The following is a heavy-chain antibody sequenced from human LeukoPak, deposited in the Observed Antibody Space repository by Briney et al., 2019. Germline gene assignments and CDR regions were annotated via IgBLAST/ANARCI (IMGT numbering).Heavy chain of an antibody. CDR1: GFTFSIYG. CDR3: ARPRGNVEMATFPFDY. CDR2: ISSSSSYI. Sequence: GGSLRLSCAASGFTFSIYGMGWVRQAPGKGLDWVSSISSSSSYIYYADSVKGRFTISRHNGRNSLYLEMNSLRAEDTAVYYCARPRGNVEMATFPFDYWGQGTLVTVSS. V-gene: IGHV3-21*06. D-gene: IGHD5-24*01. J-gene: IGHJ4*02.